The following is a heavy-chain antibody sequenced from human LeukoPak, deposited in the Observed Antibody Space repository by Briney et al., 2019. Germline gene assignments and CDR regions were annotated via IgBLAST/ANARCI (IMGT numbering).Heavy chain of an antibody. CDR2: IYFSGST. D-gene: IGHD3-9*01. V-gene: IGHV4-59*01. Sequence: SETLSLTCTVSGGSISSYYWSWIRQPPGRGLEYIGYIYFSGSTNYNPSLKSRVTISVDTSKNQFSLKLSSVTAADTAVYYCARDGGKGWLWFDYWGQGTLVTVSS. CDR1: GGSISSYY. CDR3: ARDGGKGWLWFDY. J-gene: IGHJ4*02.